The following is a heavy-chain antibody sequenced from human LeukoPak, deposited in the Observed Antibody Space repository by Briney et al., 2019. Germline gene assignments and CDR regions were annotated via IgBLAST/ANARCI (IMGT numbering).Heavy chain of an antibody. CDR1: GGSISSSSYY. J-gene: IGHJ5*02. Sequence: SETLSLTCTVSGGSISSSSYYWGWIRQPPGKGLEWIGSIYYSGSTYYNPSLKSRVTISVDTSKNQFSLKLSSVTAADTAVYYCARLVLLWFGELPGWFDPWGQGTLVTVSS. CDR2: IYYSGST. CDR3: ARLVLLWFGELPGWFDP. V-gene: IGHV4-39*01. D-gene: IGHD3-10*01.